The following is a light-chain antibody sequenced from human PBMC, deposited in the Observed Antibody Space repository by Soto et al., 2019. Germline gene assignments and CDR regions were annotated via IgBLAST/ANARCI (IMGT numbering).Light chain of an antibody. J-gene: IGKJ5*01. Sequence: EIVMTHSPATLSVSPWESATLSCRASQSVSSNLAWHQQKPGQAPRILMYDASTRATGISARFSGSGSGTELTLTISSLQSEDFAVYYCQQYHNWPITFGQGTRLEIK. CDR1: QSVSSN. CDR2: DAS. V-gene: IGKV3-15*01. CDR3: QQYHNWPIT.